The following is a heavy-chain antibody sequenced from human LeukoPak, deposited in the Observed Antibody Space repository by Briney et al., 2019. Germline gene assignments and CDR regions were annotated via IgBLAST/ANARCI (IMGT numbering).Heavy chain of an antibody. Sequence: SETLSLTCTVSDGSMSPYYWSWIRQSPGKGLEWFAYIFYNGNTKYNPSLWSRVMISIDTSRNQVFLNLNSVTAADTAVYYCARGGYYYLDVWGKGTTVTASS. CDR2: IFYNGNT. CDR1: DGSMSPYY. J-gene: IGHJ6*03. V-gene: IGHV4-59*01. CDR3: ARGGYYYLDV.